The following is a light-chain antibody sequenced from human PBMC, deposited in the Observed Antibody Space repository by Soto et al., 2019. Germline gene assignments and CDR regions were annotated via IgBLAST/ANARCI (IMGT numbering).Light chain of an antibody. CDR1: QSVDRY. Sequence: EVVLTQSPDTLSLSPGETATLSCRASQSVDRYVAWYQQKVGQAPRLLIYDAYTRATGIPARFSGSGSGTDFTLTISSLEPEDFAVYYCQQRSNWPPLWTFGQGTKV. V-gene: IGKV3-11*01. CDR3: QQRSNWPPLWT. J-gene: IGKJ1*01. CDR2: DAY.